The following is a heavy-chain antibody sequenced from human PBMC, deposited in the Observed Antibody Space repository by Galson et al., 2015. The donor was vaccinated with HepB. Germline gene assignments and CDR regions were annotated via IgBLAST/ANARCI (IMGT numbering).Heavy chain of an antibody. D-gene: IGHD4-11*01. CDR1: GFIFNDDA. CDR3: ARAPIYSNRGYYSDY. CDR2: MRRLAYGGTT. Sequence: SLRLPCAGSGFIFNDDALSWFRQSPGKGLEWVGLMRRLAYGGTTQYATYVKGRFTISRDDCKSTSYLQMNSLRTEDTAIYSCARAPIYSNRGYYSDYWGQGTLVTVSS. V-gene: IGHV3-49*03. J-gene: IGHJ4*02.